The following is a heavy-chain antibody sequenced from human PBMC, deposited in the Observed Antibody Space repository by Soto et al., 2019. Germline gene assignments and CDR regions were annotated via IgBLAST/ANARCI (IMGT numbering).Heavy chain of an antibody. CDR1: GGSISSYY. Sequence: SETLSLTCTVSGGSISSYYWSWIRQPPGKGLEWIGYFYYSENTNYNPSLKSRVTISVDTSKNQFSLKVTSVTVADTAVYYCARLGGYCSSSSCYGYYGMDVWGQGTTVTVSS. J-gene: IGHJ6*02. CDR3: ARLGGYCSSSSCYGYYGMDV. CDR2: FYYSENT. V-gene: IGHV4-59*08. D-gene: IGHD2-2*01.